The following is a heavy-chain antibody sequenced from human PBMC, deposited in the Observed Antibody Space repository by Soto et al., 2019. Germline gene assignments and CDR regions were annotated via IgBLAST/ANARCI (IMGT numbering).Heavy chain of an antibody. J-gene: IGHJ6*02. V-gene: IGHV1-18*04. Sequence: ASVKVSCKASGYTFTSYGISWVRQAPGQGLEWMGWISAYNGNTNYAQKLQGRVTMTTGTSTSTAYMELRSLRSDDTAVYYCAQSAGYCSGGSCYWAGDYYYGMDVWGQGTTVTV. CDR1: GYTFTSYG. CDR3: AQSAGYCSGGSCYWAGDYYYGMDV. D-gene: IGHD2-15*01. CDR2: ISAYNGNT.